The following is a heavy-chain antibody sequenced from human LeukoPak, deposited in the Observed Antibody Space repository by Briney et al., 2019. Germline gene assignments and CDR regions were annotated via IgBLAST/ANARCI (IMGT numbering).Heavy chain of an antibody. CDR2: ISSDGSNK. J-gene: IGHJ4*02. Sequence: RRSLRLSCAASGFTFSIYAMHWVRQAPGKGMEWVAFISSDGSNKYCADSVKGRFTISRDNSKNTLYLQMNSLRDEDTAVYYCDPHDSSSHFWGQGTLVTVSS. CDR3: DPHDSSSHF. D-gene: IGHD6-6*01. CDR1: GFTFSIYA. V-gene: IGHV3-30-3*01.